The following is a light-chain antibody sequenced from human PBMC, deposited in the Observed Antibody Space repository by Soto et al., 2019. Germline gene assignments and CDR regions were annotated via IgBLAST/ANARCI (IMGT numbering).Light chain of an antibody. CDR3: LQRTTWPT. CDR2: DVS. CDR1: QSVTSS. V-gene: IGKV3-11*01. J-gene: IGKJ4*01. Sequence: EIVLTQSPATLSLSPGDRATLSCRASQSVTSSLAWFQQKPGQAPRLLIYDVSRRATAIPARFSGSGSGTDFTLTISSLEPEDFAVYYCLQRTTWPTFGGGTKVEIK.